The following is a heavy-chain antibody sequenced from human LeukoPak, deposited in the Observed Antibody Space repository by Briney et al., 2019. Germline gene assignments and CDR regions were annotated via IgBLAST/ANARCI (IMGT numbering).Heavy chain of an antibody. D-gene: IGHD2-15*01. J-gene: IGHJ5*02. CDR2: TYYRSKWYN. V-gene: IGHV6-1*01. CDR1: GDSVSSNSAA. Sequence: SQNLSLTCAISGDSVSSNSAAWNWIGQSPSRGLEWLGRTYYRSKWYNDYAVSVKSRITINPDTSKNQFSLQLNSVTPEDTAVYYCARGDYCSGGSCYSDGSHNWFDPWGQGTLVTVSS. CDR3: ARGDYCSGGSCYSDGSHNWFDP.